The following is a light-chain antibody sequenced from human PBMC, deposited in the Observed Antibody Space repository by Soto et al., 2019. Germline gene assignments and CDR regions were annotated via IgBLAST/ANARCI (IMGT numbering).Light chain of an antibody. J-gene: IGKJ2*01. CDR2: AAI. V-gene: IGKV1-39*01. CDR3: QQTYATPHT. Sequence: DIQMTQSPSSLSASVGDRVTITCRASQSISTYLNWYQHKPGKAPKLLIYAAISLQSGVPSRLSGRGSGTDFTLTISSLQPEDFATYYCQQTYATPHTFGQGTKVEFK. CDR1: QSISTY.